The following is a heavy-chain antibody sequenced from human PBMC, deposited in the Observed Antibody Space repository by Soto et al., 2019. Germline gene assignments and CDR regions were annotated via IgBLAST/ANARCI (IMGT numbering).Heavy chain of an antibody. J-gene: IGHJ4*02. V-gene: IGHV3-30*03. CDR1: GFTFSSYG. D-gene: IGHD1-26*01. Sequence: GGSLRLSCAASGFTFSSYGMHWVRQAPGKGLEWVAVISYDGSNKYYADSVKGRFTISRDNSKNTLYLQMNSLIAEDTAVYYCVTGAPRRGSMPMDHWGQGTLVTVSS. CDR2: ISYDGSNK. CDR3: VTGAPRRGSMPMDH.